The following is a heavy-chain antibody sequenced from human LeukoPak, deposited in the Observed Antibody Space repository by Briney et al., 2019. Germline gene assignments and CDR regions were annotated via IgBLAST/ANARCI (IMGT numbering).Heavy chain of an antibody. CDR3: AKDGGWSSSWTGLDY. J-gene: IGHJ4*02. D-gene: IGHD6-13*01. V-gene: IGHV3-11*01. CDR1: GFTFSDYY. Sequence: GGSLRLSCAASGFTFSDYYMSWIRQAPGKGLERVSYISSSGSTIYYADSVKGRFTISRDNSKNTLYLQMNSLRAEDTAVYYCAKDGGWSSSWTGLDYWGQGTLVTVSS. CDR2: ISSSGSTI.